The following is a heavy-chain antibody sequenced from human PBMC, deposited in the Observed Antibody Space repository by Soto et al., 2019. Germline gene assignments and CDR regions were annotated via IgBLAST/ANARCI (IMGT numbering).Heavy chain of an antibody. Sequence: SETLSLTCTVSGGSVSGGSYYWSWIRQPPGKGLEWIGYIFYTGSSNYNLSLKSRATISVDTSQNQFSLKLSSVTAADTAVYYCARDRGFRQYFDSLGQGTLVTVSS. J-gene: IGHJ4*02. V-gene: IGHV4-61*01. CDR1: GGSVSGGSYY. CDR3: ARDRGFRQYFDS. D-gene: IGHD3-22*01. CDR2: IFYTGSS.